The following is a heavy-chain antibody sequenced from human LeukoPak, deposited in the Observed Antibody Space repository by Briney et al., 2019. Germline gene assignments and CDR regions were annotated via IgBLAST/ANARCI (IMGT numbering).Heavy chain of an antibody. Sequence: GASVKVSCKASGGTSSSYAISWVRQAPGQGLEWMGGIIPIFGTANYAQKFQGRVTITADESTSTAYMELSSLRSEDTAVYYCAREYHSSGWSYYFDYWGQGTLVTVSS. J-gene: IGHJ4*02. V-gene: IGHV1-69*13. CDR2: IIPIFGTA. D-gene: IGHD6-19*01. CDR3: AREYHSSGWSYYFDY. CDR1: GGTSSSYA.